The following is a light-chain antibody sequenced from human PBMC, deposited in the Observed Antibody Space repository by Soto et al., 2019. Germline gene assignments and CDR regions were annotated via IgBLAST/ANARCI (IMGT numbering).Light chain of an antibody. Sequence: VLTQPPSASGTPGQRVTISCSGSSSNIGSNYVYWYQQLPGTAPKLLIYRNNQRPSGVPDRFSGSKSGTSASLAISGLRSEDEADYYCAAWDDSLSALYVFGTGTKVTVL. CDR2: RNN. CDR3: AAWDDSLSALYV. J-gene: IGLJ1*01. CDR1: SSNIGSNY. V-gene: IGLV1-47*01.